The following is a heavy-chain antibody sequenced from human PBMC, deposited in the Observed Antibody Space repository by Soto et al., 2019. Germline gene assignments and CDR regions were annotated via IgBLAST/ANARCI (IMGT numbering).Heavy chain of an antibody. V-gene: IGHV3-11*06. CDR2: ISSSSSYT. Sequence: PGGSLRLSCAASGFTFSDYYMSWIRQAPGKGLEWVSYISSSSSYTNYADSVKGRFTISRDNAKNSLYLQMNSLRAEDTAVYYCATTNWNHNLFAPWGQGTLVTVSS. CDR1: GFTFSDYY. J-gene: IGHJ5*02. CDR3: ATTNWNHNLFAP. D-gene: IGHD1-1*01.